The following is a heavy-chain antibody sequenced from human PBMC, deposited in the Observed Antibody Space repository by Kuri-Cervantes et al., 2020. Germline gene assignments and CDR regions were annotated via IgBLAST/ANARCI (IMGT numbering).Heavy chain of an antibody. D-gene: IGHD6-19*01. CDR2: ISAYNGNT. J-gene: IGHJ5*02. Sequence: ASVKVSCKASGYTFTSYCISWVRQAPGQGLEWMGWISAYNGNTNYAQKLQGRVTMTTDTSTSTAYMELRSLRSDDTAVYYCARGSSGWYLGAWFDPWGQGTLVTVSS. CDR1: GYTFTSYC. V-gene: IGHV1-18*01. CDR3: ARGSSGWYLGAWFDP.